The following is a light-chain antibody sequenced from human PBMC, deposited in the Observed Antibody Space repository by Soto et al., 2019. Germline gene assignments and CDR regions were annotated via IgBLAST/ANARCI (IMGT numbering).Light chain of an antibody. CDR1: QSISSY. Sequence: DIQITQSPSSLSASVGDRGTLTCRASQSISSYLNWYQQKPGKAPKLLIYAASSLQSGVPSRFSGSVSGTDFTLTISSLQPEDFANYYCQQSYSTFSWTFGQGTKVDI. V-gene: IGKV1-39*01. J-gene: IGKJ1*01. CDR3: QQSYSTFSWT. CDR2: AAS.